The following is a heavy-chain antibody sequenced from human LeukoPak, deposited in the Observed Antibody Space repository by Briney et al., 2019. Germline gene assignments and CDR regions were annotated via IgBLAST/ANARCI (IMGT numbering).Heavy chain of an antibody. CDR2: IDPSDSYT. J-gene: IGHJ5*02. V-gene: IGHV5-10-1*01. CDR1: GYSFTSYW. D-gene: IGHD6-13*01. Sequence: GESLKISCKGFGYSFTSYWINWVRQMPGKGLEWMGRIDPSDSYTNYSPAFQGHVTISVGKSISTAYLQWSSLKASDTAMYYCARRQQLDWFDPWGQGTLVTVSS. CDR3: ARRQQLDWFDP.